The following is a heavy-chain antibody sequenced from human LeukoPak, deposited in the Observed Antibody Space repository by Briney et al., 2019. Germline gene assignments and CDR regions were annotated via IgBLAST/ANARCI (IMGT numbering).Heavy chain of an antibody. V-gene: IGHV3-30*02. CDR3: AKDGGRYRFDF. D-gene: IGHD3-16*02. J-gene: IGHJ4*02. Sequence: GSLRLSCAAPGFPFNAYNIHWIRQAPGRGLEWVSFIRNDETEIHYADFAKGRFTISRDKSKNSVYLEMNSLRPDDTALYYCAKDGGRYRFDFWGQGTMVTVSS. CDR1: GFPFNAYN. CDR2: IRNDETEI.